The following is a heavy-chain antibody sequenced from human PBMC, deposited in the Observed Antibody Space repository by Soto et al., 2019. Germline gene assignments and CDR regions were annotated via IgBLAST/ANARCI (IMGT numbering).Heavy chain of an antibody. CDR2: INPKSGAT. CDR1: GYRFTGYG. Sequence: SVNLSCKASGYRFTGYGLHWVRQAPGQGLQWMGWINPKSGATDYAQKFQGRVTMTREMSTNTAYLELSGLRSDDTADDTAVYYCAKSNYGGYDYFQYVLDVWGQGTTVIVSS. D-gene: IGHD4-17*01. J-gene: IGHJ6*02. V-gene: IGHV1-2*02. CDR3: VYYCAKSNYGGYDYFQYVLDV.